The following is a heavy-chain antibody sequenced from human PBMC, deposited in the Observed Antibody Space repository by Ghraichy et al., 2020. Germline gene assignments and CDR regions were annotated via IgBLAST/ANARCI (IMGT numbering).Heavy chain of an antibody. Sequence: KFQGRVTITRDTSASTAYMELSSLRSEDTAVYYCASGEGDSSGWYRADYWGQGTLVTVSS. D-gene: IGHD6-19*01. J-gene: IGHJ4*02. CDR3: ASGEGDSSGWYRADY. V-gene: IGHV1-3*01.